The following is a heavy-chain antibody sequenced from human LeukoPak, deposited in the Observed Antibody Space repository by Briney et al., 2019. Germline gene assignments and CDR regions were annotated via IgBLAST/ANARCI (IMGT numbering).Heavy chain of an antibody. CDR3: ARVIGSSWYYFDY. CDR1: GFTFSSYG. J-gene: IGHJ4*02. CDR2: ISSDGSDK. Sequence: GKSLRLSCAASGFTFSSYGMHWVRQAPGKGLEWVAVISSDGSDKYYADSVKGRFTISRDNAKNSLYLQMNSLRDEDTAVYYCARVIGSSWYYFDYWGQGTLVTVSS. V-gene: IGHV3-30*03. D-gene: IGHD6-13*01.